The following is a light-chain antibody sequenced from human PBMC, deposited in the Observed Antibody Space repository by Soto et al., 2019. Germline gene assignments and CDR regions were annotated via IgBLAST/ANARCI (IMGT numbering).Light chain of an antibody. J-gene: IGLJ1*01. CDR3: SSYAGSYTYV. V-gene: IGLV2-11*01. CDR2: DAS. CDR1: TSDVGGYYY. Sequence: QSVLTQPRSVSGSPGQSVTISCTGTTSDVGGYYYVSWYQQHPGKAPKLVIYDASKRPSGVPDRFSGSKSGNTASLTISGLQAEDEADYYCSSYAGSYTYVFGTGTKLTVL.